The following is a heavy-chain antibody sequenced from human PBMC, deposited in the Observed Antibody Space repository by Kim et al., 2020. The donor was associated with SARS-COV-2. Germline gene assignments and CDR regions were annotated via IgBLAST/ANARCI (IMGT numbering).Heavy chain of an antibody. CDR2: INTNTGNP. D-gene: IGHD3-10*01. J-gene: IGHJ6*02. CDR3: ARGATMVQGVILYYYYGMDV. CDR1: GYTFTSYA. Sequence: ASVKVSCKASGYTFTSYAMNWVRQAPGQGLEWMGWINTNTGNPTYAQGFTGRFVFSLDTSVSTAYLQISSLKAEDTAVYYCARGATMVQGVILYYYYGMDVWGQGTTVTVPS. V-gene: IGHV7-4-1*02.